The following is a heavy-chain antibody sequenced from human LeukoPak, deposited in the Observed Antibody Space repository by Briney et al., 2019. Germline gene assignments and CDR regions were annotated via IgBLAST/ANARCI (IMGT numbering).Heavy chain of an antibody. D-gene: IGHD2-2*01. CDR2: ISYDGSNK. J-gene: IGHJ4*02. CDR1: GFTFSSYG. Sequence: PGGSLRLSCAASGFTFSSYGMHWDRQAPGKGLEWVAVISYDGSNKYYADSVKGRFTISRDNSKNTLYLQMNSLRAEDTAVYYCASDIVVVPAAENEGYFDHWGQGTLVTVSS. CDR3: ASDIVVVPAAENEGYFDH. V-gene: IGHV3-30-3*01.